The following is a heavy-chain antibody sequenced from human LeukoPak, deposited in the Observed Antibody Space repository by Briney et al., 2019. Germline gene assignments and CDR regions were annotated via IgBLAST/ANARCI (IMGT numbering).Heavy chain of an antibody. CDR3: VKGSEAFCDSKSDY. CDR1: RFTFSSYA. CDR2: ISSNGATT. Sequence: AGGSLRLSCSASRFTFSSYAMHWVRQAPGKGLEYVSAISSNGATTYYADSVKGRFTISRDNSKNTLYLQMSSLRAEDTAVYYCVKGSEAFCDSKSDYWGQGNLVTVS. D-gene: IGHD3-22*01. V-gene: IGHV3-64D*09. J-gene: IGHJ4*02.